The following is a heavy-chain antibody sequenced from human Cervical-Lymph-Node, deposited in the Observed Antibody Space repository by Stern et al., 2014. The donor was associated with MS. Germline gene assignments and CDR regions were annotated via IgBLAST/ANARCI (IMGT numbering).Heavy chain of an antibody. J-gene: IGHJ4*02. D-gene: IGHD3-22*01. CDR2: TSDSGHS. Sequence: QVQLQESGPGLVRPSETLSLTCTVPGGSIGIFYWSWIRQSPTKGLEWIGYTSDSGHSNYNPSLKSRLTMSVDTSKSQFSLRLSSVTAADTAVYYCARGSDHYDRSGYSMVSFDSWGQGTLVTVSS. V-gene: IGHV4-59*01. CDR1: GGSIGIFY. CDR3: ARGSDHYDRSGYSMVSFDS.